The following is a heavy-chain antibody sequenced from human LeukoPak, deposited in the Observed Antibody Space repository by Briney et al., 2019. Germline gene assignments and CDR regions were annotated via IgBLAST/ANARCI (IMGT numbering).Heavy chain of an antibody. Sequence: PGGSLRLSCAAPGFTVSSNYMSWVRQAPGKGLEWVSAISGSGGSTYYADSVKGRFTISRDNSKNTLYLQMNSLRAEDTAVYYCAKVTAYYYDSSGYLDYWGQGTLVTVSS. V-gene: IGHV3-23*01. CDR2: ISGSGGST. CDR1: GFTVSSNY. CDR3: AKVTAYYYDSSGYLDY. D-gene: IGHD3-22*01. J-gene: IGHJ4*02.